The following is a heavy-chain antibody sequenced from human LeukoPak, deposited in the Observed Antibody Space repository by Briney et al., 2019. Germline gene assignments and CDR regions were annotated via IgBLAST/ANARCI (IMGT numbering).Heavy chain of an antibody. D-gene: IGHD2-21*02. CDR1: GFTFSSHS. J-gene: IGHJ4*01. CDR2: IAGSSGYI. Sequence: GGSLRLSCAASGFTFSSHSMHWARQAPGKGLEWVSSIAGSSGYISYADSVKGRFTISRDNAKKSLYLQMTSLTAEDTAVYYCARDRGAYCGGDCYLGFDYWGRGTLVTVSS. CDR3: ARDRGAYCGGDCYLGFDY. V-gene: IGHV3-21*01.